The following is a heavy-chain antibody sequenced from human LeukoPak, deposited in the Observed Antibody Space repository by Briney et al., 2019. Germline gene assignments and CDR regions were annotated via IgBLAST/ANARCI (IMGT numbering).Heavy chain of an antibody. J-gene: IGHJ4*02. Sequence: SETLSLICTVSGDSLSRYYWRWIRQPAGKGLEWIGRIYTSGSNNYNPSLKTRVTLSVDKSKNQFSLKLSSVTAADTAVYYCASGRAATGVDYWGQGTLVTVSS. D-gene: IGHD6-13*01. CDR3: ASGRAATGVDY. CDR1: GDSLSRYY. CDR2: IYTSGSN. V-gene: IGHV4-4*07.